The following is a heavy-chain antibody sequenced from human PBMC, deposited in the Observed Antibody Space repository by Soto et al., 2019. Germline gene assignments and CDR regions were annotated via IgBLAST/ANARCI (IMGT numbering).Heavy chain of an antibody. CDR1: GGTFSSYA. Sequence: QVQLVQSGAEVKKPGSSVKVSCKASGGTFSSYAFNWVRQAPGQGLEWMRRIIPILGIGDYAQRFQGRVTITADKSTSTVDMELSSLRSEDTAVYYCARNPRAVAAMHMDVWGKGTMVTVSS. V-gene: IGHV1-69*04. CDR2: IIPILGIG. D-gene: IGHD6-19*01. CDR3: ARNPRAVAAMHMDV. J-gene: IGHJ6*03.